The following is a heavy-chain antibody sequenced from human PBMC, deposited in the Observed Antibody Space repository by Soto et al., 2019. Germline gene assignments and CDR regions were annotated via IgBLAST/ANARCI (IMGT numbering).Heavy chain of an antibody. D-gene: IGHD2-15*01. Sequence: QVQLQESGPGLVKPSQTLSLTCTVSGGSVSSGDYYWSWIRQPPGKGLEWIGYIYYSGSTSYNPSLKSRVTISVDTSKNQFSLKLNSVTAADTAVFYCARDSTPSKNNGMDVWGQGTTVTVSS. CDR2: IYYSGST. CDR3: ARDSTPSKNNGMDV. CDR1: GGSVSSGDYY. J-gene: IGHJ6*02. V-gene: IGHV4-30-4*01.